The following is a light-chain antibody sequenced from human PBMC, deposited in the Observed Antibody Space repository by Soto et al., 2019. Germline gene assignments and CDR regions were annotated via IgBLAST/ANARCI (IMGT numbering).Light chain of an antibody. Sequence: SVLTQPPSASGSPGQSVTISCTGTSSDIGDYNYVSWYQQHPGRAPKVMIYEVSKRPSGVPDRFSGSKSGNTASLTVSGLQAEDEADYYCYSYAGSNNNVFGTGTRSPS. V-gene: IGLV2-8*01. J-gene: IGLJ1*01. CDR3: YSYAGSNNNV. CDR1: SSDIGDYNY. CDR2: EVS.